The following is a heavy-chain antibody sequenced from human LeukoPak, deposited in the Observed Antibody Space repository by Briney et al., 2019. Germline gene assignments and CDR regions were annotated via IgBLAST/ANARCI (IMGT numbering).Heavy chain of an antibody. CDR3: ARDYDSSGYYGN. J-gene: IGHJ4*02. Sequence: PSETLSLTCTVSGGSITSYYWSWIRQPPGKGLEWIGYIYHSGSTNYNPSLKSRVTISVDTSKNQFSLKLSSVTAADTAVYYCARDYDSSGYYGNWGQATLVTVSS. CDR2: IYHSGST. V-gene: IGHV4-59*01. D-gene: IGHD3-22*01. CDR1: GGSITSYY.